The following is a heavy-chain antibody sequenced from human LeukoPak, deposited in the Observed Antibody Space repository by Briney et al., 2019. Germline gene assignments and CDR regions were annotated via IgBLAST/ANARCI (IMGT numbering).Heavy chain of an antibody. CDR1: GFTFSTYG. D-gene: IGHD4-11*01. CDR3: AKGKTVTMWFGAFDI. CDR2: IRYDGSSK. Sequence: GGSLRLSCAASGFTFSTYGMHWVRQAPGKGLEWVAFIRYDGSSKYYADSVKGRFTVSRDNSKNTLYLQMNSLRAEDTAVYYCAKGKTVTMWFGAFDIWGQGTVVTVSS. V-gene: IGHV3-30*02. J-gene: IGHJ3*02.